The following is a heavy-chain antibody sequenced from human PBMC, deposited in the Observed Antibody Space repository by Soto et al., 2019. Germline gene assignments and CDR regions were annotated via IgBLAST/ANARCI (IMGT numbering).Heavy chain of an antibody. D-gene: IGHD6-19*01. J-gene: IGHJ6*02. CDR3: ARASIAVAGTARPLGDTYYYYYGMDV. CDR1: GFTFSSYS. Sequence: VGSLRLSCAASGFTFSSYSMNWVRQAPGKGLEWVSSISSSSSYIYYADSVKGRFTISRDNAKNSLYLQMNSLRAEDTAVYYCARASIAVAGTARPLGDTYYYYYGMDVWGQGTTVTVSS. V-gene: IGHV3-21*01. CDR2: ISSSSSYI.